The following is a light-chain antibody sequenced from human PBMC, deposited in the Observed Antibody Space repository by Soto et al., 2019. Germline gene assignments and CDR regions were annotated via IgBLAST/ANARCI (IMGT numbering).Light chain of an antibody. CDR3: QQYTTSPPIT. V-gene: IGKV3-20*01. CDR1: QSVSSSY. CDR2: GAS. J-gene: IGKJ5*01. Sequence: EIVLTQSPVTLSLSPGERATLSCIAIQSVSSSYLAWYQQKPGQAPRLLIYGASSRATGIPDRFSGSGSGTDFTLSISRLEPEDFAVYYCQQYTTSPPITFGQGTRLEIK.